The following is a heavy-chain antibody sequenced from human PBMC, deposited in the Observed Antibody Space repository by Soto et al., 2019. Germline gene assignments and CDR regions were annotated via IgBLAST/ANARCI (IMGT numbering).Heavy chain of an antibody. CDR1: GGSISGYY. Sequence: SETLSLTCTVSGGSISGYYWSWIRQPPGKGLEWIGYMYKTGSTVYNPSFKSRVTISVDTSKNQFSLKLNSVTAADTAVYYCARECVGYCGTDCYPLDAWGQGPTVTAP. D-gene: IGHD2-21*02. CDR2: MYKTGST. J-gene: IGHJ6*02. CDR3: ARECVGYCGTDCYPLDA. V-gene: IGHV4-59*01.